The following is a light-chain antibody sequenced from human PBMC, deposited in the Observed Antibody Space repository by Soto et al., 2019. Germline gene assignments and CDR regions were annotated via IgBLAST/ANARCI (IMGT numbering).Light chain of an antibody. J-gene: IGLJ2*01. CDR2: GVY. Sequence: QSALTQPASVSGSPGQSITISCTGSSDDIGTYEYISWHQHHPGKAPKLILFGVYDRPSGISDRFSGSKSGTSASLAISGLQSEDDADYYCAAWDGSLNGYVVFRGGTQVTVL. CDR1: SDDIGTYEY. CDR3: AAWDGSLNGYVV. V-gene: IGLV2-14*01.